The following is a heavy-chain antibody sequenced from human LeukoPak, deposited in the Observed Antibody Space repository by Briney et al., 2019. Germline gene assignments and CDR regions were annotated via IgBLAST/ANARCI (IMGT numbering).Heavy chain of an antibody. J-gene: IGHJ4*02. CDR2: IRSKAYGGTT. CDR3: SRDQTPYY. CDR1: GFTFGDYA. Sequence: GGSLRLSCTASGFTFGDYAMTWVRQAPGKGLEWVGFIRSKAYGGTTEYAASVKGRFTISRDDSKSIAYLQMNSLKTEDTAVYYCSRDQTPYYWGQGTLVTVSS. V-gene: IGHV3-49*04.